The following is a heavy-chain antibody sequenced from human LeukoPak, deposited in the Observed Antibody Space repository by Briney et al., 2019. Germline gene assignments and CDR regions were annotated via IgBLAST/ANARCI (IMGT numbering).Heavy chain of an antibody. CDR2: ISGSGEST. Sequence: GGSLRLSCTASGFTFSNYAMTWVRQAPGQGLEWVSEISGSGESTYYGDSVKGRFTISRDNSKNTLYLQMNSLRAGDTAIYYCAREHWDFDYWGQGTLVTVSS. CDR1: GFTFSNYA. D-gene: IGHD7-27*01. CDR3: AREHWDFDY. J-gene: IGHJ4*02. V-gene: IGHV3-23*01.